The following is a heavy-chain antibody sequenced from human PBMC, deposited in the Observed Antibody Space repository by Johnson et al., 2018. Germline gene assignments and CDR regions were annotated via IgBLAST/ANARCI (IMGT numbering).Heavy chain of an antibody. Sequence: QVQLQESGPGLVKXSETXSLXCTVSGGSISDYYWNWIRQPPGKGLEWIGYIYHSGRTNYNPPLKSRVPISVDTSKSQFSLKLSSVTAADTAVYYCARRVARSDAFDIWGQGTMVTVSA. CDR1: GGSISDYY. CDR2: IYHSGRT. V-gene: IGHV4-59*01. CDR3: ARRVARSDAFDI. J-gene: IGHJ3*02.